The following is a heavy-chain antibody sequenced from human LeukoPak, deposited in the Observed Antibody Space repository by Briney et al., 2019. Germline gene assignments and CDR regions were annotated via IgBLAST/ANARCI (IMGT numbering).Heavy chain of an antibody. Sequence: GGSLRLSCAASGLTFSTYAMTWVRQAPGKGLEWGSGISGNGGSTSHADSVKGRFTISRDNSKNTLYLQMNSLRAEDTALYYCAKYGSGSPYYYMDVWGKGTTVTVSS. CDR2: ISGNGGST. D-gene: IGHD3-10*01. CDR3: AKYGSGSPYYYMDV. V-gene: IGHV3-23*01. J-gene: IGHJ6*03. CDR1: GLTFSTYA.